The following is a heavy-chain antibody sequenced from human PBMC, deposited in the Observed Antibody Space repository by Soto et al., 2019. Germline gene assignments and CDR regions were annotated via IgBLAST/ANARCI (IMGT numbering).Heavy chain of an antibody. J-gene: IGHJ4*02. V-gene: IGHV3-30-3*02. CDR2: ISYDGSNK. Sequence: GGSLRLSCAASGFTFSSYAMHWVRQAPGKGLEWVAVISYDGSNKYYADSVKGRFTISRDNSKNTLYLQMNSLRAEDTAVYYCAKSASPPRRMTTYSSGKPLNYWGQGTLVTVSS. D-gene: IGHD6-19*01. CDR3: AKSASPPRRMTTYSSGKPLNY. CDR1: GFTFSSYA.